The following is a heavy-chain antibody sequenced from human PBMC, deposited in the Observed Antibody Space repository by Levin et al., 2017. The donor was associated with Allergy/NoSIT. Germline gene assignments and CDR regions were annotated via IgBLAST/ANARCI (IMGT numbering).Heavy chain of an antibody. CDR3: AKGRLGWLAHAFDI. J-gene: IGHJ3*02. V-gene: IGHV3-9*01. CDR1: GFTFDDYA. D-gene: IGHD6-19*01. CDR2: ISWNSGSI. Sequence: GGSLRLSCAASGFTFDDYAMHWVRQAPGKGLEWVSGISWNSGSIGYADSVKGRFTISRDNAKNSLYLQMNSLRAEDTALYYCAKGRLGWLAHAFDIWGQGTMVTVSS.